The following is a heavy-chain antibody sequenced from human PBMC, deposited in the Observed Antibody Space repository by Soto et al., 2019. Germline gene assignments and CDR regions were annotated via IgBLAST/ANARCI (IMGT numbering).Heavy chain of an antibody. CDR2: ISDSGDNT. J-gene: IGHJ6*02. CDR3: AKDPDTFQYSSGWSPYMDV. V-gene: IGHV3-23*01. Sequence: LRLSCAASGFTFSNYAMNWVRQAPGKGLEWVSGISDSGDNTFYADSVRGRFTVSRDNSKNTLYLQMDSLRAEDTAVFYCAKDPDTFQYSSGWSPYMDVWGQGTTVTVSS. CDR1: GFTFSNYA. D-gene: IGHD6-19*01.